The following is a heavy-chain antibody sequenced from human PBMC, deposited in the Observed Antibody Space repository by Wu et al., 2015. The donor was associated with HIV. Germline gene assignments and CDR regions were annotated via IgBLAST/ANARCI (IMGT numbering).Heavy chain of an antibody. Sequence: QVQLVQSGAEVKKPGASVKVSCKASGYTFTSYAITWVRQAPGQGLEWMGWISAYNGDTNSAQNLQGRVTMTTDTSTSTAYMELRSLRSDDTAVYYCARGQLWAILEWLDYWGQGTPVTVSS. CDR1: GYTFTSYA. J-gene: IGHJ4*02. CDR2: ISAYNGDT. V-gene: IGHV1-18*01. D-gene: IGHD3-3*01. CDR3: ARGQLWAILEWLDY.